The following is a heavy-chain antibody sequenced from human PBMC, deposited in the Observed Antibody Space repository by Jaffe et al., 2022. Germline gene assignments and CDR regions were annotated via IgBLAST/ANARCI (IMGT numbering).Heavy chain of an antibody. CDR2: ISSSSSYI. CDR3: ARDPRYSSSNHDY. D-gene: IGHD6-13*01. J-gene: IGHJ4*02. V-gene: IGHV3-21*01. CDR1: GFTFSSYS. Sequence: EVQLVESGGGLVKPGGSLRLSCAASGFTFSSYSMNWVRQAPGKGLEWVSSISSSSSYIYYADSVKGRFTISRDNAKNSLYLQMNSLRAEDTAVYYCARDPRYSSSNHDYWGQGTLVTVSS.